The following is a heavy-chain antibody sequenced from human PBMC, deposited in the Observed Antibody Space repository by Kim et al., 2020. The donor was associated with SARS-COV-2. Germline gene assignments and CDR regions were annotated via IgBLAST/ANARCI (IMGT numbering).Heavy chain of an antibody. Sequence: GGSLRLSCAASGFSISNYWMNWVRQAPGKGLEWVDNIKEDGSETYYVDSVKGRFTISRDNAKNSLYLQMSSLRAEDTAVYFCAWIYHSWGQGTLVTVSS. CDR1: GFSISNYW. V-gene: IGHV3-7*01. CDR3: AWIYHS. D-gene: IGHD2-2*03. CDR2: IKEDGSET. J-gene: IGHJ4*02.